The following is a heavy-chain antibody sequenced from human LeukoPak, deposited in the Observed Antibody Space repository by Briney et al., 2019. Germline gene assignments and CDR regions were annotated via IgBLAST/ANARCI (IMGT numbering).Heavy chain of an antibody. CDR1: GFTFSSYW. D-gene: IGHD3-9*01. CDR2: IKQDGSEK. J-gene: IGHJ6*03. V-gene: IGHV3-7*01. CDR3: ARVRGIRGLPGILIGRFSDYYYMDV. Sequence: GGSLRLSCTASGFTFSSYWMSWVRQAPGKGLEWLANIKQDGSEKYYVDSVKGRCTISRDNAKNSLYLQMDSLRAEDTAVYYCARVRGIRGLPGILIGRFSDYYYMDVWGKGTTVTISS.